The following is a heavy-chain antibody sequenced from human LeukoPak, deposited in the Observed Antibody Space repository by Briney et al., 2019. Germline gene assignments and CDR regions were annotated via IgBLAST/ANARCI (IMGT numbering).Heavy chain of an antibody. D-gene: IGHD6-19*01. V-gene: IGHV3-7*01. J-gene: IGHJ4*02. CDR2: IKEDGSEK. CDR1: GFIFSSYW. Sequence: GGSLRLSCAASGFIFSSYWTAWVRQAPGKGLEWVANIKEDGSEKNYVDSVKGRFTISRDNAENSVYLQMNDLRAEDTGVYYCVTKEPSTSGWSYWGQGTLVTVSS. CDR3: VTKEPSTSGWSY.